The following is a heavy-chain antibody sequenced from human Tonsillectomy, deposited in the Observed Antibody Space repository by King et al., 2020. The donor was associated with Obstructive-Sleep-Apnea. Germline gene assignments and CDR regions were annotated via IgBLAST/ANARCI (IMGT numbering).Heavy chain of an antibody. J-gene: IGHJ2*01. CDR3: ARTLSIAAAGTGWYFDL. Sequence: VQLQESGPGLVKPSETLSLTCTVSGGSISSYYWSWIRQPPGKGLEWIGYIYYSGSTNYNPSLKSRVTISVDTSKNQFSLKLSSVPAADTAVYYCARTLSIAAAGTGWYFDLWGRGTLVTVSS. V-gene: IGHV4-59*01. CDR2: IYYSGST. CDR1: GGSISSYY. D-gene: IGHD6-13*01.